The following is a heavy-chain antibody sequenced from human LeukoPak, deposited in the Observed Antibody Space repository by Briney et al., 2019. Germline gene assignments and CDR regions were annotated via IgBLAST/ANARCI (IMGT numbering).Heavy chain of an antibody. CDR2: IYPGDSDT. CDR1: GYSFASYW. J-gene: IGHJ3*02. V-gene: IGHV5-51*01. Sequence: GASLKISCKVSGYSFASYWIGWVRQMPGKGLEWMGIIYPGDSDTRYSPSFQGQVTISADKSINTAYLQWSSLKASDTAMYYCARRAKIMTTVALHAFDIWGQGTMVTVSS. CDR3: ARRAKIMTTVALHAFDI. D-gene: IGHD4-23*01.